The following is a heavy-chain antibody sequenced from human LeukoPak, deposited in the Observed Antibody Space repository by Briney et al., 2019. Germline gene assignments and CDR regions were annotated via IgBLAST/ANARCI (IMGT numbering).Heavy chain of an antibody. J-gene: IGHJ4*02. CDR2: IIPIFGTA. CDR3: ARHYYYDSSGYYFDY. V-gene: IGHV1-69*05. CDR1: GGTFSSYA. Sequence: SVKVSCKASGGTFSSYAISWVRQAPGQGLEWTGGIIPIFGTANYAQKFQGRVTITTDESTSTAYMELSSLRSEDTAVYYCARHYYYDSSGYYFDYWGQGTLVTVSS. D-gene: IGHD3-22*01.